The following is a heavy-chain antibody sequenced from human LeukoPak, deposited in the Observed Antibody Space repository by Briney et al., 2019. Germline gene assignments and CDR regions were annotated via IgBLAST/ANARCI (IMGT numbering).Heavy chain of an antibody. Sequence: TSVKVSCKASGYTFASYGISWVRQAPGQGLEWMGWISAYNGNTNYAQKRQGRVTMTTDTSTSTAYMELRSLRSDDTAVYYCARMRYCCCGSCYLGYFDYRGQGTLVT. J-gene: IGHJ4*02. D-gene: IGHD2-15*01. V-gene: IGHV1-18*01. CDR3: ARMRYCCCGSCYLGYFDY. CDR2: ISAYNGNT. CDR1: GYTFASYG.